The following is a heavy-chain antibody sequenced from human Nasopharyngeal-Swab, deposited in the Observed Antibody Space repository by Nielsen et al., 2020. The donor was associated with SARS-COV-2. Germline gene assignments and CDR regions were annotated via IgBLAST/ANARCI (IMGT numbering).Heavy chain of an antibody. CDR3: ARDLGGGYCTTTNCPGS. D-gene: IGHD2-2*01. Sequence: ESLKISGAASGITVSNSYMTWVRQAPGKGLEWVSVIYSGGTTYYADSVKGRFTISRDSSTNTLYLQMNNVRAEDTAVYYCARDLGGGYCTTTNCPGSWGQGTLVTVSS. CDR1: GITVSNSY. CDR2: IYSGGTT. J-gene: IGHJ1*01. V-gene: IGHV3-53*01.